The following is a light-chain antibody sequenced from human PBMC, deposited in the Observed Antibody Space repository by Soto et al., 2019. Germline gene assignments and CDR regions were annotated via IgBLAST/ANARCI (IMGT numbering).Light chain of an antibody. Sequence: AIRMTQSPSSFSASTGDRVTITCRASQGISSYLAWYQQKPGKAPKLLIYAASTLQSGVPSRFSGSGSGTDFTLTISCLQSEDFATYYCQQYYSYLQMYTFGQGTKLEIK. CDR3: QQYYSYLQMYT. CDR1: QGISSY. J-gene: IGKJ2*01. V-gene: IGKV1-8*01. CDR2: AAS.